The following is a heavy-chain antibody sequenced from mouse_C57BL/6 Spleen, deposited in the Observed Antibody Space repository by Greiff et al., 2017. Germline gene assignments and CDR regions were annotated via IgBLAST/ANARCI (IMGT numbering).Heavy chain of an antibody. Sequence: QLQQSGPELVKPGDSVKISCKASGYSFTGYFMNWVMQSHGKSLEWIGRINPYNGDTFYNQKFKGKATLTVDKSSSTAHMELRSLTSEDSAVYYCARGVYDGYYEGAMDYWGQGTSVTVSS. CDR2: INPYNGDT. D-gene: IGHD2-3*01. CDR3: ARGVYDGYYEGAMDY. CDR1: GYSFTGYF. V-gene: IGHV1-20*01. J-gene: IGHJ4*01.